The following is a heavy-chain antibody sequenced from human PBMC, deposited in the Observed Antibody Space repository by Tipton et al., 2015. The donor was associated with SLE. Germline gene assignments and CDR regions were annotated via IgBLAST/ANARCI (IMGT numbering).Heavy chain of an antibody. CDR3: ARGPRERTTIRPKAFDV. CDR1: GGSISSHY. J-gene: IGHJ3*01. CDR2: IYISGGT. V-gene: IGHV4-4*07. Sequence: TLSLTCTVSGGSISSHYWSWIRQPVGKGLEWVGRIYISGGTYLNPSLRSRVAMSLEKFKNQFSLRLTSVTAADTAVYYCARGPRERTTIRPKAFDVWGPGTLVSVSS. D-gene: IGHD5-24*01.